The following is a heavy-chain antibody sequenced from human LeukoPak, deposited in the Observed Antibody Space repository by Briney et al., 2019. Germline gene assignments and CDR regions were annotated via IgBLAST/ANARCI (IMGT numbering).Heavy chain of an antibody. CDR1: GLTFSSYA. J-gene: IGHJ4*02. CDR2: ISGSGGST. D-gene: IGHD6-19*01. Sequence: PGGSLRLSCAAPGLTFSSYAMSWVRQAPGKGLEWVSAISGSGGSTYYADSVKGRFTISRDNSKNTLYLQMNSLRAEDTAVYYCAKEYSSGWYFNPGYFDYWGQGTLVTVSS. V-gene: IGHV3-23*01. CDR3: AKEYSSGWYFNPGYFDY.